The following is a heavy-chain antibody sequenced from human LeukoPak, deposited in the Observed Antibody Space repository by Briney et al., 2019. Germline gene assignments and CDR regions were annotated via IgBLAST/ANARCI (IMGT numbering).Heavy chain of an antibody. CDR1: GFTFSSYG. CDR2: IRYDESNK. J-gene: IGHJ4*02. D-gene: IGHD1-14*01. V-gene: IGHV3-30*02. CDR3: AKGDKPGY. Sequence: PGGSLRLSCVTSGFTFSSYGMHWVRQAPGQGLEWVAFIRYDESNKYYADSVKGRFTISRDNSKNTLYLQMNSLRAEDTAVYYCAKGDKPGYWGQGTLITVSS.